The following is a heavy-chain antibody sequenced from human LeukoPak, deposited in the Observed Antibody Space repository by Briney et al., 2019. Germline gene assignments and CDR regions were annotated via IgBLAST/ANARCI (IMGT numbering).Heavy chain of an antibody. CDR2: IYYRSKWYS. CDR1: GDSVSGNRAT. V-gene: IGHV6-1*01. J-gene: IGHJ4*02. CDR3: GRAEHDWGSDC. D-gene: IGHD3-9*01. Sequence: SQTLSLTCAISGDSVSGNRATWNWLRQSPSRGLEWLGRIYYRSKWYSDYAVSVKGRITINPDTSKNQFSLLLNSVTPEDTAVYFCGRAEHDWGSDCWGQGTLVTVSS.